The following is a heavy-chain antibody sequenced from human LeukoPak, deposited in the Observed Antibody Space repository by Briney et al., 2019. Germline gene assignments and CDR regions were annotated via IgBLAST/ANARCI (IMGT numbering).Heavy chain of an antibody. J-gene: IGHJ3*02. CDR1: GGSISSYY. D-gene: IGHD5-24*01. CDR3: ARYNGYNLGAFDI. CDR2: IYYSGST. Sequence: SETLSLTCTVSGGSISSYYWSWIRQPPGKGMEWIGYIYYSGSTNYNPSLKSRVTISVDTSKNQFSLKLSSVTAADTAVYYCARYNGYNLGAFDIWGQGTMVTVSS. V-gene: IGHV4-59*01.